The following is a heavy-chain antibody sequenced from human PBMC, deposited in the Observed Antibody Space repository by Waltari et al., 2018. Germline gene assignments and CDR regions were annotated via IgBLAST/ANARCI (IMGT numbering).Heavy chain of an antibody. CDR2: IYYSGST. V-gene: IGHV4-59*01. CDR1: GGSISSYY. D-gene: IGHD2-15*01. CDR3: ARGGLAGCSGGSCSN. J-gene: IGHJ4*02. Sequence: QVQLQESGPGLVKPSETLSLTCTVSGGSISSYYWSWIRQPPGKGLEWIGYIYYSGSTNYDPSLKSRVTISVDTSKNQFSLKLSSVTAADTAVYYCARGGLAGCSGGSCSNWGQGTLVTVSS.